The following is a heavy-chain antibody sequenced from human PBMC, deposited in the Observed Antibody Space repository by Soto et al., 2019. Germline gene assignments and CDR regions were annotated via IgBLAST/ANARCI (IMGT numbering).Heavy chain of an antibody. Sequence: EVQLVESGGGLVKPGGSLRLSCAASGFTFSSYSMNWVRQAPGKGLEWVSSLSSSSSYIYYADSVKGRITITRDNAKNSLHPQITALSAEATALYYCASEEWAGGRAVWGHGTTVPVSS. J-gene: IGHJ6*02. CDR2: LSSSSSYI. CDR1: GFTFSSYS. V-gene: IGHV3-21*01. D-gene: IGHD3-3*01. CDR3: ASEEWAGGRAV.